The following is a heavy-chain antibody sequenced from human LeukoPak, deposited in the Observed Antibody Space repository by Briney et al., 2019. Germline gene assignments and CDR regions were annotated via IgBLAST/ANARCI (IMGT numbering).Heavy chain of an antibody. CDR3: GKASWVSSTDAVR. D-gene: IGHD3-16*01. V-gene: IGHV3-23*01. CDR2: LRGNGET. J-gene: IGHJ4*02. Sequence: GGSLRLSCAASGLSFSSFAMSWVRQGPARGLEWVSSLRGNGETFYADSVKGRFTLSSDSSRNTVYFQLTNLRVEDTAIYYCGKASWVSSTDAVRWGQGTLVTVSS. CDR1: GLSFSSFA.